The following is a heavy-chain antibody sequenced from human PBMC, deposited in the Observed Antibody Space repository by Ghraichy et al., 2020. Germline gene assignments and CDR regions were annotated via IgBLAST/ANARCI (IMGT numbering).Heavy chain of an antibody. CDR1: GYTFTSYD. CDR3: AIYVRARYYFDY. V-gene: IGHV1-8*01. D-gene: IGHD3-10*02. Sequence: ASVKVSCKASGYTFTSYDINWVRQATGQGLEWMGWMNPNSGNTGYAQKFQGRVTMTRNTSISTAYMELSSLRSEDTAVYYCAIYVRARYYFDYWGQGTLVTVSS. J-gene: IGHJ4*02. CDR2: MNPNSGNT.